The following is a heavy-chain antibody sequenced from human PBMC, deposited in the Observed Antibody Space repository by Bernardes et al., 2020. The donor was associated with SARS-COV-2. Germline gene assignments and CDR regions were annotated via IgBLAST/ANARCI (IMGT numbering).Heavy chain of an antibody. V-gene: IGHV3-21*01. CDR1: GFIFNNYN. J-gene: IGHJ4*02. CDR3: ARRYYGSGSYSDY. Sequence: GGSLRLSCAASGFIFNNYNMNWVRQAPGKGLEWVSFISRNSGYMYYADSVRDRFTISRDNAKNSLFLQMNSLRAEDTAMYYCARRYYGSGSYSDYWGQGTLVTVSS. CDR2: ISRNSGYM. D-gene: IGHD3-10*01.